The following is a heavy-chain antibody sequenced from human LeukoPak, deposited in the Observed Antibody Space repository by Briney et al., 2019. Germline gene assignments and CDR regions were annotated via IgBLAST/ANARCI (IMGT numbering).Heavy chain of an antibody. J-gene: IGHJ5*02. CDR2: INHSGST. V-gene: IGHV4-34*01. D-gene: IGHD6-19*01. Sequence: PSETLSLTCAVYGGSFSGYYWSWIRQPPGKGLEWIGEINHSGSTNYNPSLKSRVTISVDTSKNQFSLKLSSVTAADTAVYYCARGWPGIAVAGNWFDPWGQGTLVTVSS. CDR1: GGSFSGYY. CDR3: ARGWPGIAVAGNWFDP.